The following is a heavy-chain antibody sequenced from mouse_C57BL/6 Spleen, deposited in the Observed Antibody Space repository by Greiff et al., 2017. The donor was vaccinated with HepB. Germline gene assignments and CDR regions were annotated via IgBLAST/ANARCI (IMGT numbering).Heavy chain of an antibody. CDR1: GYTFTSYW. CDR3: AWDGYDVEFAY. CDR2: INPSSGYT. V-gene: IGHV1-7*01. J-gene: IGHJ3*01. D-gene: IGHD2-2*01. Sequence: VQRVESGAELAKPGASVKLSCKASGYTFTSYWMHWVNQRPGQGLEWIGYINPSSGYTKYNQKFKDKATLTADKSSSTAYMQLSSLTYEDSAVYYCAWDGYDVEFAYWGQGTLVTVSA.